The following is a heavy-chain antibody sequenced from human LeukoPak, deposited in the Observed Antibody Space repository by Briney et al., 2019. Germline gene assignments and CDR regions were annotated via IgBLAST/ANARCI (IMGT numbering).Heavy chain of an antibody. CDR3: ARDDALVATGSFDY. J-gene: IGHJ4*02. D-gene: IGHD5-12*01. V-gene: IGHV1-18*01. CDR2: ISAYNGNT. CDR1: GYTFTSYG. Sequence: ASVKVSCKASGYTFTSYGINWVRQAPGQGLEWMGWISAYNGNTNYAQKLQGRVTMTTDTSTSTAYMELRSLRSDDTDVYYCARDDALVATGSFDYWGQGTLVTVSS.